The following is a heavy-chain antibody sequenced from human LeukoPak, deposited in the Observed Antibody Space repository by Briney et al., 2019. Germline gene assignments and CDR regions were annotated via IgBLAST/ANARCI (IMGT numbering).Heavy chain of an antibody. CDR2: TYYSGST. D-gene: IGHD1-26*01. CDR3: AREVLVGATSWFDP. CDR1: GGSISSYY. V-gene: IGHV4-59*01. J-gene: IGHJ5*02. Sequence: SETLSLTCTVSGGSISSYYWSWIRQPPGKGLEWIGYTYYSGSTNYNPSLKSRVTISVDTSKNQFSLKLSSVTAADTAVYYCAREVLVGATSWFDPWGQGTLVTVSS.